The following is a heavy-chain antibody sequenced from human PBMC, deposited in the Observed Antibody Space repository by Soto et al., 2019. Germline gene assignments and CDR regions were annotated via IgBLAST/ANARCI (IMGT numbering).Heavy chain of an antibody. CDR1: GFSLSTSGVG. CDR2: IYWDDDK. CDR3: AHSLLYYCDSSGYRYWYFDL. V-gene: IGHV2-5*02. Sequence: QITLKESGPTLVKPTQPLTLTCTFSGFSLSTSGVGVGWIRQPPGKALEWLALIYWDDDKRYSPSLKSRLTITKDTSKNQVVLTMTNMDPVDTATYYCAHSLLYYCDSSGYRYWYFDLWGRGTLVTVAS. D-gene: IGHD3-22*01. J-gene: IGHJ2*01.